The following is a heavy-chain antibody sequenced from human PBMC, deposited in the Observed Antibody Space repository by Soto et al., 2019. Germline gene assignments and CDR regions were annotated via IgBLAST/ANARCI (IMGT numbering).Heavy chain of an antibody. CDR1: GGAFTNYS. CDR3: AKLDSGYEGVV. V-gene: IGHV1-69*08. D-gene: IGHD5-12*01. CDR2: IIPLHNTS. Sequence: SVKVSCKVSGGAFTNYSLNWVRHSPGQGLEWLGGIIPLHNTSNYSLKFVGRLSVTADISSSTVYMHLSGLTSGDTAVYYCAKLDSGYEGVVWGQGTTVTVSS. J-gene: IGHJ6*02.